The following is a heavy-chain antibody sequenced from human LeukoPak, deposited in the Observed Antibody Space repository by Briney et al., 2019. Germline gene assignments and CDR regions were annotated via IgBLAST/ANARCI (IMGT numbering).Heavy chain of an antibody. CDR3: ARGGTIFGVGPPGPADY. V-gene: IGHV4-61*02. CDR2: IYTSGST. J-gene: IGHJ4*02. CDR1: GGSISSGSYY. D-gene: IGHD3-3*01. Sequence: PSETLSLTCTVSGGSISSGSYYWSWIRQPAGKGLEWIGRIYTSGSTNYNPSLKSRVTMSVDTSKNQFSLKLSSVTAADTAVYYCARGGTIFGVGPPGPADYWGQGTLVTVSS.